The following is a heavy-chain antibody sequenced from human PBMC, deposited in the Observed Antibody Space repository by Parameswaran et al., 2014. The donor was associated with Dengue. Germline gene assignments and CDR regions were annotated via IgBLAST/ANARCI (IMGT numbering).Heavy chain of an antibody. D-gene: IGHD6-19*01. CDR2: INAGNGNT. CDR3: ARDPYQPTRKAVAGMDV. J-gene: IGHJ6*02. Sequence: WVRQAPGQRLEWMGWINAGNGNTKYSQKFQGRVTITRDTSASTAYMELSSLRSEDTAVYYCARDPYQPTRKAVAGMDVWGQGDHGHRSP. V-gene: IGHV1-3*01.